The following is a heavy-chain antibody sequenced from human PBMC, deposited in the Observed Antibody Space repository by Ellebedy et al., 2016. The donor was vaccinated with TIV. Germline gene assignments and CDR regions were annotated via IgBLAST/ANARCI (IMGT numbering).Heavy chain of an antibody. CDR2: ISGSGGST. D-gene: IGHD6-19*01. CDR1: GFTFSSYA. J-gene: IGHJ4*02. CDR3: ARDPREWLVRGYFDC. V-gene: IGHV3-23*01. Sequence: GESLKISCAASGFTFSSYAMSWVRQAPGKGLEWVSAISGSGGSTYNADSVKGRFTISRDNSKNTLYLQMNSLRAEDTAVYYCARDPREWLVRGYFDCWGQGTLVTVSS.